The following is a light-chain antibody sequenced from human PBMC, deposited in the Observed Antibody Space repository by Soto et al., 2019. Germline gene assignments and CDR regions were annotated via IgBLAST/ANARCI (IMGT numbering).Light chain of an antibody. J-gene: IGLJ1*01. CDR3: SSFAGNKNRGV. CDR1: TSDIGFYDY. V-gene: IGLV2-14*01. Sequence: QSALTQPASVSGSPGQSLTISCTGTTSDIGFYDYVSWYQQYPGKAPKLLIYGVTIRPSGISNRFSGSKSGSTASLTISGLRDEDEVDYCCSSFAGNKNRGVFGSGTKRTVL. CDR2: GVT.